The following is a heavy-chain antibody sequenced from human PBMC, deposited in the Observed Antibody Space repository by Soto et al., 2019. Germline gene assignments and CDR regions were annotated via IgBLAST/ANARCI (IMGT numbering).Heavy chain of an antibody. J-gene: IGHJ4*02. D-gene: IGHD2-15*01. CDR2: INSDGSST. V-gene: IGHV3-74*01. Sequence: EVQLVESGGGLVQPGGSLRLSCAASGFTFSSYWMHWVRQSPGKGLVWVSRINSDGSSTSYADSVKGRFTISRDNAKNTLYLQMKSLRGEDTAVYYCVRTSLVVAAATREDYWGQGTLVTVSS. CDR1: GFTFSSYW. CDR3: VRTSLVVAAATREDY.